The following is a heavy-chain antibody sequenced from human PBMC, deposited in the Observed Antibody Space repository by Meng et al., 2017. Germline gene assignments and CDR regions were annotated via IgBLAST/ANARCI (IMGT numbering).Heavy chain of an antibody. D-gene: IGHD3-3*01. J-gene: IGHJ4*02. CDR2: ISSSSSYI. CDR3: ARDTIRGHDY. Sequence: GESLKISCAASGFTFSSYSMNWVRPAPGKGLEWVSSISSSSSYIYYADSVKGRFTISRDNAKNSLYLQMNNLRAEDTAVYYCARDTIRGHDYWGQGTLVTVSS. V-gene: IGHV3-21*01. CDR1: GFTFSSYS.